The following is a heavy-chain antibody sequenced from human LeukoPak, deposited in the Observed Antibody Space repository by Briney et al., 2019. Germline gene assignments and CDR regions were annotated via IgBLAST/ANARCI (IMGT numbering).Heavy chain of an antibody. V-gene: IGHV4-31*03. CDR2: IYYSGST. CDR3: ASYMCSSPSCAQSFDY. D-gene: IGHD2-2*01. Sequence: SETLSLTCTVSGGSISSGGYYWSWIRQHPGKGLKWIGYIYYSGSTYYNPSLKSRVTISVDTSKNQFSLKLSSVTAADTAVYYCASYMCSSPSCAQSFDYWGQGTLVTVSS. CDR1: GGSISSGGYY. J-gene: IGHJ4*02.